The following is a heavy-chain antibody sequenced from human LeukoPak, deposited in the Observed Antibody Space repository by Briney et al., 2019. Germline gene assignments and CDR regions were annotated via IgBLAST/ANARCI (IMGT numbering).Heavy chain of an antibody. CDR1: GGSISSYY. J-gene: IGHJ3*02. CDR3: ATYGDYDALDT. CDR2: IYYSGST. V-gene: IGHV4-59*01. Sequence: PSETLSLTCTVSGGSISSYYWSWIRQPPGKGLEWIGYIYYSGSTNYNPSLKSRVTISVDTSKNQFSLKLSSVTAADTAVYYCATYGDYDALDTWGQGTMVTVSS. D-gene: IGHD4-17*01.